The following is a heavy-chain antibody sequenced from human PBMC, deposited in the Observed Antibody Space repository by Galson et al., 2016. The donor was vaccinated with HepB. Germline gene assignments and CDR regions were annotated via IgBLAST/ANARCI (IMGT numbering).Heavy chain of an antibody. CDR2: IWYDGSDK. D-gene: IGHD2-2*01. CDR1: GFTFSSYG. CDR3: ARDPQYQLTNYYYYGMDV. J-gene: IGHJ6*02. Sequence: SLRLSCAASGFTFSSYGMHWVRQAPGEGLEWVAIIWYDGSDKYYADSVKGRFTISSDNSKNTLYLQMNSLRAEDTAVYYCARDPQYQLTNYYYYGMDVWGQGTTVTV. V-gene: IGHV3-33*01.